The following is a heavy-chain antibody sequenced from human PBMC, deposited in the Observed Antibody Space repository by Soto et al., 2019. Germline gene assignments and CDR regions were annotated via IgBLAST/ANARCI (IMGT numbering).Heavy chain of an antibody. J-gene: IGHJ4*02. Sequence: ASVKVSCKASGYTFTSYGISWVRQAPGQGLEWMGWISAYNGNTNYAQKLQGRVTMTTDTSTSQAYMELRSLRSDDTAVYYCARVLTIFGVVTMYYFDYWGQGTLVTVSS. CDR3: ARVLTIFGVVTMYYFDY. V-gene: IGHV1-18*01. D-gene: IGHD3-3*01. CDR2: ISAYNGNT. CDR1: GYTFTSYG.